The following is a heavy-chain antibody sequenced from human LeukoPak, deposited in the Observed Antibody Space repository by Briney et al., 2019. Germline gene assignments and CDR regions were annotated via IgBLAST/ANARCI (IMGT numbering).Heavy chain of an antibody. CDR3: TRDNGWSADF. CDR1: GFTFSRHW. D-gene: IGHD2-15*01. J-gene: IGHJ4*02. CDR2: IKQDGSAK. V-gene: IGHV3-7*03. Sequence: GGSLRLSCAASGFTFSRHWMYWVRQAPGKGLEWVANIKQDGSAKPYVDSVKGRFTISRDNAKNSLFLQMNSLRVEDTAVYYCTRDNGWSADFWGQGTLVTVSS.